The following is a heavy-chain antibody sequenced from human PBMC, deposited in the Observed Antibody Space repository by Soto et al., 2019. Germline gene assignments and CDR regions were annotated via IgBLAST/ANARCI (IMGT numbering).Heavy chain of an antibody. CDR2: ISAYNGNT. J-gene: IGHJ6*02. V-gene: IGHV1-18*04. D-gene: IGHD2-2*01. Sequence: ASVKVSCKASGYTFTSYGISWVRQAPGQGLEWMGWISAYNGNTNYAQKLQGRVTMTTDTSTSTAYIELRSLRSDDTAVYYCAREEYQLLGDYGMDVWGQGTTVTVSS. CDR3: AREEYQLLGDYGMDV. CDR1: GYTFTSYG.